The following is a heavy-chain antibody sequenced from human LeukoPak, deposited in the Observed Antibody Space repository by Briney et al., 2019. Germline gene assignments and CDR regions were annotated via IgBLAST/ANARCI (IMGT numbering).Heavy chain of an antibody. Sequence: SETLSLTCAVSGGSISSGGYSWSWIRQPPGKGLGWIGYIYHSGSTYYNPSLKSRVTISADRSKNQFSLKLSSVTAADTAVYYCARRTPYCGGDCYSEHYYYYGMDVWGQGTTVTVSS. D-gene: IGHD2-21*02. V-gene: IGHV4-30-2*01. J-gene: IGHJ6*02. CDR1: GGSISSGGYS. CDR3: ARRTPYCGGDCYSEHYYYYGMDV. CDR2: IYHSGST.